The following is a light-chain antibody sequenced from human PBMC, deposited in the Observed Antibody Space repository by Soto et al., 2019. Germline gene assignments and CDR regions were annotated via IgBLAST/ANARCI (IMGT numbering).Light chain of an antibody. CDR2: GAS. Sequence: EVVLTQSPGTLSLSPGERATLSCRASQGVTTAYLAWYQHKPGQAPRLLIYGASNRATGIPDRFSGSGSGTDFTLTISRLEPEDFAVYSCQQYGASPLFTFGHWTKVDLK. V-gene: IGKV3-20*01. J-gene: IGKJ3*01. CDR3: QQYGASPLFT. CDR1: QGVTTAY.